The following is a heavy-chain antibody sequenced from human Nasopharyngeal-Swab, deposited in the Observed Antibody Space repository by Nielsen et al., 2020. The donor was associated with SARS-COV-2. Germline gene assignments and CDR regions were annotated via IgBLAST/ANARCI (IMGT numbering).Heavy chain of an antibody. CDR1: GYTLTELS. Sequence: ASVKVSCEVSGYTLTELSMHWVRQAPGKGLEWMGGFDPEDGETIYAQKFQGRVTMTEDTSTDTAYMELSSLRSEDTAVYYCATDSPYGSGSYHYYYYGMDVWGQGTTVTVSS. J-gene: IGHJ6*02. CDR2: FDPEDGET. D-gene: IGHD3-10*01. V-gene: IGHV1-24*01. CDR3: ATDSPYGSGSYHYYYYGMDV.